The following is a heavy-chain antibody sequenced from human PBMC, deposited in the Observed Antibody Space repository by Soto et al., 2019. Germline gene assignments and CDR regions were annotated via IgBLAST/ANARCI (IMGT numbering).Heavy chain of an antibody. J-gene: IGHJ4*02. CDR1: GFTFSSHA. CDR3: ARDPIHIPVGYFDY. CDR2: ISYDGSHT. D-gene: IGHD2-2*02. V-gene: IGHV3-30-3*01. Sequence: QVQLVESGGGVVQPGRSLRLSCAASGFTFSSHAMHWVRQAPGKWLEWVAVISYDGSHTYDADSVKGRFTISRDNSKNTLYLQMNSLRVEDTAVYYCARDPIHIPVGYFDYWGQGTLVTVSS.